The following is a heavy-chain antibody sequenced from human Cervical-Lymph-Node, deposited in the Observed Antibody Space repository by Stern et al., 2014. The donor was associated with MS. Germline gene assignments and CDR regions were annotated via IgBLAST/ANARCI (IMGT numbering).Heavy chain of an antibody. D-gene: IGHD6-19*01. CDR2: ISFDGAKT. CDR1: GFAFSTYG. J-gene: IGHJ4*02. Sequence: VQLVESGGGVVQPGRSLRLSCSPSGFAFSTYGMHLVRQAPGKGLEWVALISFDGAKTCYADSVKGRFAISRDNPKNTLYLQMKSLRGEDTAVYYCARGSDWYPLDYWGQGTLVTVSS. V-gene: IGHV3-30*03. CDR3: ARGSDWYPLDY.